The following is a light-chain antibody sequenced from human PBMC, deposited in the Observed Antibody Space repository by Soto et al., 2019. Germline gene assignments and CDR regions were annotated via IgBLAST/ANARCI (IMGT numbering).Light chain of an antibody. CDR1: SSDVGSYNL. CDR3: CSYAGSSGWV. J-gene: IGLJ3*02. V-gene: IGLV2-23*01. CDR2: EGS. Sequence: QSVLTQPASVSGSPGQSITISCTGTSSDVGSYNLVSWYQQHPGKAPKLMIYEGSKRPSGVSNRFSGSESGNTASLTISGLQAEDEADYYCCSYAGSSGWVFGGGTKLTVL.